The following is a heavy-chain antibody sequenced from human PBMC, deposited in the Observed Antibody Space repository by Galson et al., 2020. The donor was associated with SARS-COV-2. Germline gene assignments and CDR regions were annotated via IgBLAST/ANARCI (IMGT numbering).Heavy chain of an antibody. D-gene: IGHD3-10*01. J-gene: IGHJ4*02. Sequence: GESLKISCAASGFSFSSYAMSWVRQPPGKGLEWVSAISASGGSTYYADSVKGRFTISRDNSKNTLYLQMNSLRAEDTAVYYCTMMVRGVQAADYWGQGTLVTVSS. CDR1: GFSFSSYA. CDR2: ISASGGST. V-gene: IGHV3-23*01. CDR3: TMMVRGVQAADY.